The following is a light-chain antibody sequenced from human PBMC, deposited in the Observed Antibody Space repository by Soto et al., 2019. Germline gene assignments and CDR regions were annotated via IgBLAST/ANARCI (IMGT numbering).Light chain of an antibody. CDR3: KQYNNWYA. V-gene: IGKV3-15*01. CDR1: QSVSSN. CDR2: GVS. Sequence: EIVMTQSPAALSMSPGERATLSCRASQSVSSNLAWYQQKPGQAPRLLIYGVSSRAPGIPTRFSGSGSGTEFTLTIGSLQSEDSAVYYCKQYNNWYAFGQGTKLEIK. J-gene: IGKJ2*01.